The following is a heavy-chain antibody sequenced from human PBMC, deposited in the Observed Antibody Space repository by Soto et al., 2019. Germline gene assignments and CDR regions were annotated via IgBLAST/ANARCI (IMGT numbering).Heavy chain of an antibody. J-gene: IGHJ6*02. CDR2: IYYSGST. V-gene: IGHV4-59*01. Sequence: SETLSLTCTVSGGSISSYYWSWIRQPPGEGLEWIGYIYYSGSTNYNPSLKSRVTISVDTSKNQFSLKLSSVTAADTAVYYCARAALMGGYYYYGMDVWGQGTTVTVS. CDR1: GGSISSYY. D-gene: IGHD3-22*01. CDR3: ARAALMGGYYYYGMDV.